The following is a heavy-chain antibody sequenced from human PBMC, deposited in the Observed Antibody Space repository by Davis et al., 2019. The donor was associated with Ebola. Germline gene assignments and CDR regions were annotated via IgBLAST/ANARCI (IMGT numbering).Heavy chain of an antibody. Sequence: AASVKVSCKVSGYTLTELSMHWVRQAPGKGLEWMGGFDPEDGETNYAQKFQGRVTITADKSTSTAYMELSSLRSEDTAVYYWASRGYGDDYGDYSLIYYYYGMDVWGQGTTVTVSS. CDR1: GYTLTELS. CDR3: ASRGYGDDYGDYSLIYYYYGMDV. J-gene: IGHJ6*02. V-gene: IGHV1-24*01. CDR2: FDPEDGET. D-gene: IGHD4-17*01.